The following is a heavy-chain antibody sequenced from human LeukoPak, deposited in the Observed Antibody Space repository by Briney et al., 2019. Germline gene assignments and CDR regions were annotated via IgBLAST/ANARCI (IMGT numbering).Heavy chain of an antibody. CDR3: ARNYRPDFDY. CDR2: TYYRSKWHN. V-gene: IGHV6-1*01. Sequence: SQTLSLTCAISGDSVSSNSAAWNWIRQSPSRGLEWLGRTYYRSKWHNDYALSVKSRITINADTSKNQSSLQLNSVTPEDTAVYYCARNYRPDFDYWGQGTLVTVSS. J-gene: IGHJ4*02. D-gene: IGHD1-26*01. CDR1: GDSVSSNSAA.